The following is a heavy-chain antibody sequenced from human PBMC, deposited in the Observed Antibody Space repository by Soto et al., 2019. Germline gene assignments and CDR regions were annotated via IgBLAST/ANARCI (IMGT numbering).Heavy chain of an antibody. J-gene: IGHJ6*02. D-gene: IGHD3-10*01. CDR1: GYTFTSYG. CDR2: ISAYNGNT. V-gene: IGHV1-18*01. CDR3: ARENIGFGQRDYYYYGMDV. Sequence: QVQLVQSGAEVKKPGASVKVSCKASGYTFTSYGISWVRQAPGQGLEWMGWISAYNGNTNYAQKLQGRVTMTTDTARSTAYVELRGLRSGDTAVYYCARENIGFGQRDYYYYGMDVWGQGTTVTVSS.